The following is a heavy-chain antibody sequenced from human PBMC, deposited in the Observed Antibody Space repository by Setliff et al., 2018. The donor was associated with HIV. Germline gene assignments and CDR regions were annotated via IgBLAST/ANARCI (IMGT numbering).Heavy chain of an antibody. V-gene: IGHV4-39*03. CDR2: IYYSGTT. CDR3: IIAYSSGWLAPMGFDS. CDR1: GGSISSSSYY. J-gene: IGHJ4*02. Sequence: SETLSLTCTVSGGSISSSSYYWGWIRQPPGKGLEWIGSIYYSGTTYYNPSLKSRVTISVDTSKNQFSLKLSSVTAADTAVYYCIIAYSSGWLAPMGFDSWGQGTLVTVSS. D-gene: IGHD6-19*01.